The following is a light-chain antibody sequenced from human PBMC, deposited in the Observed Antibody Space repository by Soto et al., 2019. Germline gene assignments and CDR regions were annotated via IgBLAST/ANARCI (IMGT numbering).Light chain of an antibody. Sequence: IVMTQSPVTMSVSPGERATLSCRASQSISTNLAWYKQKPGQAPRLLIYGPSTRATGIPARFSGGGSGTEFTLTISSLQSEDFAVYYCQHYNNWPPWTFGQGTKVETK. CDR2: GPS. V-gene: IGKV3-15*01. CDR3: QHYNNWPPWT. CDR1: QSISTN. J-gene: IGKJ1*01.